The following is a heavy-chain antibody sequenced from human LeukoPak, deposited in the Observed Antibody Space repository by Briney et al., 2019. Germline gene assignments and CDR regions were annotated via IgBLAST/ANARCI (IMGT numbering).Heavy chain of an antibody. CDR3: ARAKKTFRYFDL. J-gene: IGHJ2*01. CDR1: GGSISSGDSY. Sequence: SQTLSLTCTVSGGSISSGDSYWGWIRQPPGRGLEWIGYIYYSGSTYYKQSLKSRVTISVDMSKNQFSLKLSSVTAADTAVYYCARAKKTFRYFDLWGRGTLVTVSS. V-gene: IGHV4-30-4*01. CDR2: IYYSGST.